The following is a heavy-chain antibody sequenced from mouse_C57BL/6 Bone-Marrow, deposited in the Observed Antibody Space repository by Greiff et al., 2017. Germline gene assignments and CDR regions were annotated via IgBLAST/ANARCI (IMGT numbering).Heavy chain of an antibody. Sequence: QVQLQQSGAELARPGASVKLSCKASGYTFTSYGISWVKQRTGQGLEWIGEIYPRSGNTYYNEKFKGKATLTADKSSSTAYMELRSLTSGDSAVYFCARGGQLRPYYFDYWGQGTTLTDSS. J-gene: IGHJ2*01. CDR2: IYPRSGNT. D-gene: IGHD3-2*02. CDR3: ARGGQLRPYYFDY. V-gene: IGHV1-81*01. CDR1: GYTFTSYG.